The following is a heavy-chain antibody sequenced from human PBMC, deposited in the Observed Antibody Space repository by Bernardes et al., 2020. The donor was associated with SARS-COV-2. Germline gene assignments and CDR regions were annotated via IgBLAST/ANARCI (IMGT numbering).Heavy chain of an antibody. CDR1: GFTFSSYT. J-gene: IGHJ4*02. V-gene: IGHV3-21*01. Sequence: GCSLRLSCAASGFTFSSYTMNWVRQAPGEGLEWVSSISSSGSYIWYADSVKGRFTISRDNAKNSLYLQMNSLRAEDTAVYYCARAMKSGYSYGCFEYWGQGTLVTVSS. CDR2: ISSSGSYI. CDR3: ARAMKSGYSYGCFEY. D-gene: IGHD5-18*01.